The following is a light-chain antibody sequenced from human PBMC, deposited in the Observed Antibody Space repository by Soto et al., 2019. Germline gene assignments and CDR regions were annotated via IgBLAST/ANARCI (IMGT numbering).Light chain of an antibody. V-gene: IGKV3-20*01. J-gene: IGKJ4*01. CDR1: QSGSGSY. Sequence: EIVLTQSPGTLSLSPGERATLSCRASQSGSGSYLAWYQQKPGQAPRLLIYGASTRAPGIPDRFSGSGSRTDFTLTISRLEPEDFAVYYCQQYGSSPLTFGGGTKVEIK. CDR3: QQYGSSPLT. CDR2: GAS.